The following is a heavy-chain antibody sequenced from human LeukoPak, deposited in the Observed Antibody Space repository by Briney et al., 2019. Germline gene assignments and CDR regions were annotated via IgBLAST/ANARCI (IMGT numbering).Heavy chain of an antibody. CDR1: GGTFSSYA. CDR3: TRGAGWLIDY. CDR2: IIPIFGKA. J-gene: IGHJ4*02. D-gene: IGHD3-16*01. Sequence: ASVKVSCKASGGTFSSYAISWVRQAPGQGLEWMGGIIPIFGKASHAQKFQGRVTIAADESTSTAYMELSSLRSEDTAVYYCTRGAGWLIDYWGQGILVTVSS. V-gene: IGHV1-69*01.